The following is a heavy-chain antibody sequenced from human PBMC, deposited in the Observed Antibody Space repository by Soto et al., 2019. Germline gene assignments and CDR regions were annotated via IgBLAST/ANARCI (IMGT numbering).Heavy chain of an antibody. D-gene: IGHD4-4*01. CDR1: GFTVSSNY. V-gene: IGHV3-66*01. CDR2: IYSGGST. CDR3: ARVQGTTVTTGYYYYMDV. Sequence: GGSLRLSCAASGFTVSSNYMNWVRQAPGKGLEWVSVIYSGGSTYYADSVKGRLTISRDNSKNTLYLQTNSLRAEDTAVYYCARVQGTTVTTGYYYYMDVWGKGTTVTVSS. J-gene: IGHJ6*03.